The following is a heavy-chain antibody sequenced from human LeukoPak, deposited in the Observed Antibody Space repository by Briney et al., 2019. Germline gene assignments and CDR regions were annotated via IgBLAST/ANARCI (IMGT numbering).Heavy chain of an antibody. CDR1: GGSISSYY. CDR2: IYYSGST. V-gene: IGHV4-59*01. Sequence: SETLSLTCTVSGGSISSYYWSWIRQPPGKGLEWIGYIYYSGSTNYNPSLKSRVTISVDTSKNQFSLKLGSVTAADTAVYYCARDHGSSSWYYFDYWGQGTLVTVSS. D-gene: IGHD6-13*01. CDR3: ARDHGSSSWYYFDY. J-gene: IGHJ4*02.